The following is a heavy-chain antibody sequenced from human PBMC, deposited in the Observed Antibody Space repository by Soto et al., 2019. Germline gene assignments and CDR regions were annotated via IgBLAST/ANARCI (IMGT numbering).Heavy chain of an antibody. J-gene: IGHJ4*02. Sequence: GGSLRLSCAASGFTFSSYWMSWVRQAPGKGLEWVANIKQDGSEKYYVDSVKGRFTIYRDNAKNSLYLQMNSLRAEDTAVYYCARNPQYYDILTGYSPGPFDYWGQGALVTSPQ. CDR1: GFTFSSYW. D-gene: IGHD3-9*01. CDR2: IKQDGSEK. CDR3: ARNPQYYDILTGYSPGPFDY. V-gene: IGHV3-7*01.